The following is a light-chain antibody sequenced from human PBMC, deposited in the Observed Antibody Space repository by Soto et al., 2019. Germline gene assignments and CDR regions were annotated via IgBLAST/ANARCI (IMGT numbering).Light chain of an antibody. V-gene: IGKV2-28*01. CDR1: QSLLHSTGNNH. Sequence: DIVMTQSPLSLPVTPGEPASISCRSSQSLLHSTGNNHLDWYLQKPGQPPQLLIYWGSNRASGVPDRFSGIGSGTDFTLKISRVEADDVGVYYCMQGRQLPATFGQGTRLDIK. J-gene: IGKJ5*01. CDR2: WGS. CDR3: MQGRQLPAT.